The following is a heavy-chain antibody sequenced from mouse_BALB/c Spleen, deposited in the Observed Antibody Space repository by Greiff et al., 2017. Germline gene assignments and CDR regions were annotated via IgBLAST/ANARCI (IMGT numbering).Heavy chain of an antibody. D-gene: IGHD1-1*01. CDR1: GYAFSSYW. J-gene: IGHJ3*01. CDR3: ARSGGSSPLFAY. CDR2: IYPGDGDT. Sequence: VQLQQSGAELVRPGSSVKISCKASGYAFSSYWMNWVKQRPGQGLEWIGQIYPGDGDTNYNGKFKGKATLTADKSSSTAYMQLSSLTSEDSAVYFCARSGGSSPLFAYWGQGTLVTVSA. V-gene: IGHV1-80*01.